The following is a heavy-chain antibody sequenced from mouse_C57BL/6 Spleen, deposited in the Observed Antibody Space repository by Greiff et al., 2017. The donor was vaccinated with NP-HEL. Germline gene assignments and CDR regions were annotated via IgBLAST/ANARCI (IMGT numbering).Heavy chain of an antibody. CDR3: TGGIYYGSSYPAWFAY. CDR2: IRLKSDNYAT. D-gene: IGHD1-1*01. Sequence: EVHLVESGGGLVQPGGSMKLSCVASGFTFSNYWMNWVRQSPEKGLEWVAQIRLKSDNYATHYAESVKGRFTISRDDSKSSVYLQMNNLRAEDTGIYYCTGGIYYGSSYPAWFAYWGQGTLVTVSA. CDR1: GFTFSNYW. V-gene: IGHV6-3*01. J-gene: IGHJ3*01.